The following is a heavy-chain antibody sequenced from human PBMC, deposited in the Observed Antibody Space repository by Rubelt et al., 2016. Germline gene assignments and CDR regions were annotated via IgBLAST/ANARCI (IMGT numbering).Heavy chain of an antibody. D-gene: IGHD3-3*01. CDR2: LNPISGNT. CDR1: GYTFTNSD. V-gene: IGHV1-8*01. CDR3: VRRVGVNLNWYDL. J-gene: IGHJ5*02. Sequence: QVQLVKSGAEVKKPGASVQVSCKASGYTFTNSDTNWVRQAAGQAPEWMGWLNPISGNTGYAPRFQGRVTITRDNSITNAYMELRNLRSDDTAMYYCVRRVGVNLNWYDLWGQGTLVTVSS.